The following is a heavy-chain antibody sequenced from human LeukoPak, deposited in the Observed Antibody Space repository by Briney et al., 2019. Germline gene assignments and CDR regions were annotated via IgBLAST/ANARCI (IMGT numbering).Heavy chain of an antibody. Sequence: SETLSLTCTVSGGSISSGSYYWSWIRQPAGKGLEWIGRIYTSGSTNYNPSLKSRVTISVDTSNNQFSLKLSSVTAADTAVYYCARDAHDILTGYYRDYYYYMDVWGKGTTVTVSS. CDR2: IYTSGST. J-gene: IGHJ6*03. V-gene: IGHV4-61*02. CDR1: GGSISSGSYY. D-gene: IGHD3-9*01. CDR3: ARDAHDILTGYYRDYYYYMDV.